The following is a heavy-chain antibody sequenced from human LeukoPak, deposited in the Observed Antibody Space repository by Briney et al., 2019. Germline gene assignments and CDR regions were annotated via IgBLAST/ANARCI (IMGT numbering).Heavy chain of an antibody. CDR2: ISYDGSNK. Sequence: GRSLRLSCAASGFTFSSYGMHWVRQAPGKGLEWVAVISYDGSNKYYADSVKGRFTISRDNSKNTLYLQMYSLRAEDTAVYYCAKPYGDYFAGAFDIWGQGTMVTVSS. V-gene: IGHV3-30*18. J-gene: IGHJ3*02. CDR3: AKPYGDYFAGAFDI. D-gene: IGHD4-17*01. CDR1: GFTFSSYG.